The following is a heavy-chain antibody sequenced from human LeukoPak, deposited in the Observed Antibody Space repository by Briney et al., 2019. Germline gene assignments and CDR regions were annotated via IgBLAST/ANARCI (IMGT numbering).Heavy chain of an antibody. Sequence: GETLRLSCAASGFTFSSHGMNWVRQAPGKGLEWVSGITGSGGNRYYADSVKGRFTISRDNSKNTLYLQMNSLRAEDTAVYYCARALGGDFWSGYFDDYWGQGTLVTVSS. V-gene: IGHV3-23*01. CDR3: ARALGGDFWSGYFDDY. CDR1: GFTFSSHG. D-gene: IGHD3-3*01. J-gene: IGHJ4*02. CDR2: ITGSGGNR.